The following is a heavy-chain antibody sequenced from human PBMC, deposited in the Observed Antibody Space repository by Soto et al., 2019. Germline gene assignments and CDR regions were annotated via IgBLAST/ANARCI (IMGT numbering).Heavy chain of an antibody. Sequence: EVQLVESGGDLVQPGGSLRLSCAASGFTFSSYWMSWVRQAPGKGLEWMANIKQDGSGKNYVDSVKGRFIISRDNAKNSLYLQMDSLRAEDTAVYYCARGADCGGDCHLYFDYWGQGTLVTVSS. CDR2: IKQDGSGK. D-gene: IGHD2-21*02. CDR3: ARGADCGGDCHLYFDY. CDR1: GFTFSSYW. V-gene: IGHV3-7*01. J-gene: IGHJ4*02.